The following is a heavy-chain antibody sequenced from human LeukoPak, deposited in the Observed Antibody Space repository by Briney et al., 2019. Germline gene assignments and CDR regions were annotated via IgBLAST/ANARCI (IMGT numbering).Heavy chain of an antibody. J-gene: IGHJ4*02. CDR1: RFTFSSYT. Sequence: PGGSLRLSCSASRFTFSSYTMNWVRQAPGKGLEWVSAISGSGGSTYYADSVKGRFTISRDNSKNTLYLQMNSLRAEDTAVYYCAKYYYGSGSSPWYFDYWGQGTLVTVSS. CDR3: AKYYYGSGSSPWYFDY. D-gene: IGHD3-10*01. CDR2: ISGSGGST. V-gene: IGHV3-23*01.